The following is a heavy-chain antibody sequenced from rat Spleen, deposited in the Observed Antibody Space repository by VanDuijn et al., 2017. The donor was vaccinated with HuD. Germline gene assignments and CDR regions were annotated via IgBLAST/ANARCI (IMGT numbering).Heavy chain of an antibody. CDR2: ISSGGLNT. J-gene: IGHJ3*01. CDR1: GLTFSYYY. CDR3: ARQGQLYGEKWFAY. Sequence: EVQLVESGGGLVQPGGSIKLSCAASGLTFSYYYMAWVRQAPTKGLEWVASISSGGLNTYYRVSVKGRFTLSRDNAKSTLYLQMDSLTSEDTATYFCARQGQLYGEKWFAYWGQGTLVTVSS. V-gene: IGHV5-25*01. D-gene: IGHD1-2*01.